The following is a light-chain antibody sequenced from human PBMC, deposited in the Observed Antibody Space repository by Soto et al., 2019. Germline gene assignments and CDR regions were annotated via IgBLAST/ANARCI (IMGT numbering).Light chain of an antibody. CDR3: QQRSAWIT. CDR1: QSVDSY. Sequence: EIVLTQSPATLSLSPGERATLSCRASQSVDSYLAWYQQKPGQAPRLLIYDASNRDTAIPARFSGRGSGTDSDLIISSLEHEVLAVYHCQQRSAWITFGQGTRLEIK. CDR2: DAS. V-gene: IGKV3-11*01. J-gene: IGKJ5*01.